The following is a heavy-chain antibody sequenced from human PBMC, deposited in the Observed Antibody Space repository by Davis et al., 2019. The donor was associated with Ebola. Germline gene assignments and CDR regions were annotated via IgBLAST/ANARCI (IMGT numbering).Heavy chain of an antibody. V-gene: IGHV1-69*04. CDR2: IIPILGIA. D-gene: IGHD3-3*01. CDR1: GGTFSSYA. J-gene: IGHJ6*02. CDR3: ARDPFVGSGYYYYGMDV. Sequence: AASVKVSCKASGGTFSSYAISWVRQAPGQGLEWMGRIIPILGIANYAQKFQGRVTITADKSTSTAYMELNSLRSEDTAVYYCARDPFVGSGYYYYGMDVWGQGTTVTVSS.